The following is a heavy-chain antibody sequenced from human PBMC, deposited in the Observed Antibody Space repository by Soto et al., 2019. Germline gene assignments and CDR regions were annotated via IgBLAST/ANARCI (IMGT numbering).Heavy chain of an antibody. Sequence: PGGSLRLSCAASGFTVNSSIMTWVRQAPGKGLERVAGINDNGDIIYYADSVKGRFTISRDSAKNTMYLQMNSLTVDDTAVYYWARGGLRQRLDPWGRGALVTVSS. CDR2: INDNGDII. V-gene: IGHV3-23*01. CDR3: ARGGLRQRLDP. J-gene: IGHJ5*02. CDR1: GFTVNSSI.